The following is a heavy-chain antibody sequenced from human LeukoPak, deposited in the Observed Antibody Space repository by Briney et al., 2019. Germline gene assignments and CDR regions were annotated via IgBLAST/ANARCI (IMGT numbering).Heavy chain of an antibody. CDR3: ARPGYCGGDCYGGDAFDI. CDR2: INHSGST. CDR1: GGSFSGYY. D-gene: IGHD2-21*02. V-gene: IGHV4-34*01. J-gene: IGHJ3*02. Sequence: SETLSLTCAVYGGSFSGYYWSWIRQPPGKGLEWIGEINHSGSTNYNPSLKSRVTISVDTSKNQFSLKLSSVTAADTVVYYCARPGYCGGDCYGGDAFDIWGQGTMVTVSS.